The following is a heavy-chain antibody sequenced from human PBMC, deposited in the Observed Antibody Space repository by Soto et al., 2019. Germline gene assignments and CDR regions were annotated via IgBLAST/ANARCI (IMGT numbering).Heavy chain of an antibody. CDR1: GYTFTSYG. D-gene: IGHD3-22*01. CDR3: ARGLDYYDSSGDFGY. J-gene: IGHJ4*02. V-gene: IGHV1-18*01. CDR2: ISAYNGNT. Sequence: ASVKLSCKASGYTFTSYGISLVRQAPEQGLEWMGWISAYNGNTNYAQKFQGRVTMTRNTSISTAYMELSSLRSEDTAVYYCARGLDYYDSSGDFGYWGQGTLVTVSS.